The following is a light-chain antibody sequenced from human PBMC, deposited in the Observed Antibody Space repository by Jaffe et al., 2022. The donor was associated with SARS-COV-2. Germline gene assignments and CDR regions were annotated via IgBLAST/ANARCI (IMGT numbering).Light chain of an antibody. V-gene: IGKV3-20*01. J-gene: IGKJ2*01. CDR3: QPYGGSPPYT. CDR1: QSVRSSY. Sequence: EIVLTQSPGTLSLSPGERATLSCRTSQSVRSSYLAWYQQKPGQPPRLLMYGASSRATGIPDRFSGSGSGTDFTLTISRLEPEDSAVYYCQPYGGSPPYTFGQGTKLEIK. CDR2: GAS.